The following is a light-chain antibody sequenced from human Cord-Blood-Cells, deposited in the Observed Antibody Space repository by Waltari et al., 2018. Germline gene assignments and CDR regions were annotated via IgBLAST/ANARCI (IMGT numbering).Light chain of an antibody. CDR3: SSYTSSSTNYV. Sequence: QSALTQPASVSGSPGQSITIPCPGTSSDVGGYNYVSWYQQHPGKAPKLMIYDVRNRPSGVSNRFSGSKSGNTASLTISGLQAEDEADYYCSSYTSSSTNYVFGTGTKVTVL. CDR1: SSDVGGYNY. V-gene: IGLV2-14*01. CDR2: DVR. J-gene: IGLJ1*01.